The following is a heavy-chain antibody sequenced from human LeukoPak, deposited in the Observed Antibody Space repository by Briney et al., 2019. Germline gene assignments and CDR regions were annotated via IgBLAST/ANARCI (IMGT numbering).Heavy chain of an antibody. CDR2: ISAYNGNT. Sequence: GASVKVSCKASGYTFTSYGISWVRQAPGQGLKWMGWISAYNGNTNYAQKVQGRVTMTTDTSTSTAYMELRSLRSDDTAVYYCAREETHHVYYGMDVWGQGTMVTVSS. D-gene: IGHD1-14*01. CDR1: GYTFTSYG. J-gene: IGHJ6*02. CDR3: AREETHHVYYGMDV. V-gene: IGHV1-18*01.